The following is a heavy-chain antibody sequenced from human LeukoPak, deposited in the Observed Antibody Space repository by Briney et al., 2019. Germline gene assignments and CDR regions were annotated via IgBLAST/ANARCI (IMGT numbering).Heavy chain of an antibody. Sequence: SETLSLTCTVSGGSISSSSYCWGWIRQPPGKGLEWIGSIYYSGSTYYNPSLKSRVTISVDTSKNQFSLKLSSVTAADTAVYYCARHQVRTWTFREFDYWGQGTLVTVSS. V-gene: IGHV4-39*01. CDR1: GGSISSSSYC. CDR2: IYYSGST. D-gene: IGHD1-1*01. CDR3: ARHQVRTWTFREFDY. J-gene: IGHJ4*02.